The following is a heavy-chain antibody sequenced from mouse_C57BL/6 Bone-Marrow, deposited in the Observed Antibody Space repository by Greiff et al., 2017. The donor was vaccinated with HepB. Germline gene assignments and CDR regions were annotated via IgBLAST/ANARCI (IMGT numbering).Heavy chain of an antibody. CDR1: GFTFSDYG. CDR3: ARRYYYGSSTYYAMDY. V-gene: IGHV5-15*01. Sequence: EVHLVESGGGLVQPGGSLKLSCAASGFTFSDYGMAWVRQAPRKGPEWVAFISNLAYSIYYADTVTGRFTISRGNAKNTLYLEMSSLRSEDTAMYYCARRYYYGSSTYYAMDYWGQGTSVTVSS. J-gene: IGHJ4*01. D-gene: IGHD1-1*01. CDR2: ISNLAYSI.